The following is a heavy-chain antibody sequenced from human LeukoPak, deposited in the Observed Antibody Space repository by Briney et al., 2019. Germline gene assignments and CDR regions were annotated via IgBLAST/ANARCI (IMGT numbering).Heavy chain of an antibody. CDR2: MNLDGSEK. D-gene: IGHD5-12*01. Sequence: GGSLRLSCAASGFTFSSYWMSWVRQAPGKGLEWLANMNLDGSEKYYVDSVKGRFTISRDNAKNSLYLQMNSLRAEDTAVYNCARAKGVATDAFDIWGQGTMVTVSS. CDR1: GFTFSSYW. V-gene: IGHV3-7*01. CDR3: ARAKGVATDAFDI. J-gene: IGHJ3*02.